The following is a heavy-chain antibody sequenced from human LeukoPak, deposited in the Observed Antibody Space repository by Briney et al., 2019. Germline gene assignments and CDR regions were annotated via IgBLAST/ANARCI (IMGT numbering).Heavy chain of an antibody. CDR2: TYYMSKWYK. CDR3: ARDGGYRIDY. D-gene: IGHD1-26*01. J-gene: IGHJ4*02. CDR1: GDSVSSNSAS. Sequence: SPTLSLTCAISGDSVSSNSASWNWIRQSPSRGLEWLGRTYYMSKWYKDYAPSVKSRITINADTSKNHFSLQLNSVTPEDTAVYYCARDGGYRIDYWGQGTLVTVSS. V-gene: IGHV6-1*01.